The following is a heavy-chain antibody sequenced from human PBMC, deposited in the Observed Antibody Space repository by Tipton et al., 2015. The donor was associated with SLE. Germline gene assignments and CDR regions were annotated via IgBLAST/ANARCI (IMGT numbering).Heavy chain of an antibody. CDR1: GYSFTSHW. CDR3: ASRPRYCSNSRSRSCDAFDM. J-gene: IGHJ3*02. Sequence: QLVQSGAEVKKPGESLKISCKASGYSFTSHWVGWVRQMPGKGLEWMGIISPGDSDTRYSPSFQGQVTISADKSISTAYLQWNSLKASDTAMYYCASRPRYCSNSRSRSCDAFDMWGQGTMVNVSS. V-gene: IGHV5-51*03. CDR2: ISPGDSDT. D-gene: IGHD2-2*01.